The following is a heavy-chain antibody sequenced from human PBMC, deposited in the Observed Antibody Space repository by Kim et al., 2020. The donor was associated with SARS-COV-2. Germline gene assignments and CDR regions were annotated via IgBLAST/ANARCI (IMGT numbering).Heavy chain of an antibody. CDR2: ISAYNGNT. CDR1: GYTFTSYG. V-gene: IGHV1-18*01. Sequence: ASVKVSCKASGYTFTSYGISWVRQAPGQGLEWMGWISAYNGNTNYAQKLQGRVTMTTDTSTSTAYMELRSLRSDDTAVYYCARDYDFWSGLPDYYYGMDVWGQVTTVTVSS. J-gene: IGHJ6*02. CDR3: ARDYDFWSGLPDYYYGMDV. D-gene: IGHD3-3*01.